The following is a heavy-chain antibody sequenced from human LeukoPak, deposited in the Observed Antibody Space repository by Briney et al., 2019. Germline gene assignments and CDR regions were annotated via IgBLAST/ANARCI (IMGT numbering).Heavy chain of an antibody. D-gene: IGHD2-8*01. CDR1: GGSISNHH. V-gene: IGHV4-59*11. CDR2: VFFTEGT. J-gene: IGHJ4*02. Sequence: PSETLSLTCSVSGGSISNHHWTWIRQSPGKGLEWIGHVFFTEGTNYSPFLRGRITISADRSKNQIYLKLGSVTAADTAVYYCARELYHFDRWGQGALVTVSS. CDR3: ARELYHFDR.